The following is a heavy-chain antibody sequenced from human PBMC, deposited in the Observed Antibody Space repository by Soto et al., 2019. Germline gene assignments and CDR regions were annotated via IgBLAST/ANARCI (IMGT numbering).Heavy chain of an antibody. D-gene: IGHD1-20*01. CDR1: GFTFSGYG. Sequence: GGSGLSCVASGFTFSGYGMHWVRQAPGKGLEWVSTIGSVGGDTYYADSVKGRFTISRDDSKNTLLLQMNSLRAEDTAVYYCVKDRMAYNSVWDPFDIWGQGTMVTVSS. CDR3: VKDRMAYNSVWDPFDI. V-gene: IGHV3-23*01. J-gene: IGHJ3*02. CDR2: IGSVGGDT.